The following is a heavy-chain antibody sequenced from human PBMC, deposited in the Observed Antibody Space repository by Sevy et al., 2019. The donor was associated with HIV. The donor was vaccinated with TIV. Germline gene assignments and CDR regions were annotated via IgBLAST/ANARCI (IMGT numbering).Heavy chain of an antibody. Sequence: GGSLRLSCAASGFTFSSYAMHWDRQAPGKGLEWVAVISYDGSNKDYADSVKGRFTISRDNSKNTLYLQMNSLRTEDTAVYYCARGGITMVRGVISPSYYYFGMDVWGQGTTVTVSS. J-gene: IGHJ6*02. D-gene: IGHD3-10*01. CDR2: ISYDGSNK. CDR3: ARGGITMVRGVISPSYYYFGMDV. CDR1: GFTFSSYA. V-gene: IGHV3-30-3*01.